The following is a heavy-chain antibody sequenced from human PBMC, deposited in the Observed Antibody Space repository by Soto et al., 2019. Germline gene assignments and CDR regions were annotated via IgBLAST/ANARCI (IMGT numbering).Heavy chain of an antibody. CDR3: ARRSWFQSNRFDP. CDR2: IIPIFGTA. V-gene: IGHV1-69*13. CDR1: GGTFSSYA. Sequence: SVKVSCKASGGTFSSYAISWVRQAPGQGLEWMGGIIPIFGTADYAQKFQGRVTITADESTSTAYMELSSLRSEDTAVYYCARRSWFQSNRFDPWGQGTLVTVSS. D-gene: IGHD3-22*01. J-gene: IGHJ5*02.